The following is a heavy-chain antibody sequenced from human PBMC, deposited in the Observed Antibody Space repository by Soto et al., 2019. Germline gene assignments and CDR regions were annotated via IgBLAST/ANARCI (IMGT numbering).Heavy chain of an antibody. V-gene: IGHV3-30-3*01. CDR3: ARLVTTVSEYFQH. CDR2: ISYDGSNK. J-gene: IGHJ1*01. CDR1: GFTFSSYA. Sequence: QVQLVESGGGVDQPGRSLRLSCAASGFTFSSYAMHWVRQAPGKGLEWVAVISYDGSNKYYADSVKGRFTISRDNSKNTLYLQMNSLRAEDTAVYYCARLVTTVSEYFQHWGQGTLVTVSS. D-gene: IGHD4-4*01.